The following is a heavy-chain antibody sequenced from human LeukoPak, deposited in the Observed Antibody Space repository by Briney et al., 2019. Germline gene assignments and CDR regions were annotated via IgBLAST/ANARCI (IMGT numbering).Heavy chain of an antibody. CDR2: ISYDGSNK. V-gene: IGHV3-30-3*01. J-gene: IGHJ4*02. CDR1: GFTFSSYA. Sequence: PGASLRLSCAAPGFTFSSYAMHGVRQAPGKGLEWVAVISYDGSNKYYADSVKGRFTISRDNSKNTRYLQMNSLRAEDTAVYYCTRDRPGRPGATTGYWGQGTLVT. D-gene: IGHD1-26*01. CDR3: TRDRPGRPGATTGY.